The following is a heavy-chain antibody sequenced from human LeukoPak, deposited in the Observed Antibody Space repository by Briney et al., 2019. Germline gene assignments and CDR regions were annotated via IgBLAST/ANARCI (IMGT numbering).Heavy chain of an antibody. Sequence: QTGGSLRLSCAAFGFTYSTYSMNWVRQAPGKGLEWVSFISRDGGTIDYADSVKGRFTISRDNAKNSLYLQMNSLRDEDTAVYYCARKAITVTTFDYWGQGTLVTVSS. CDR1: GFTYSTYS. J-gene: IGHJ4*02. D-gene: IGHD4-17*01. V-gene: IGHV3-48*02. CDR2: ISRDGGTI. CDR3: ARKAITVTTFDY.